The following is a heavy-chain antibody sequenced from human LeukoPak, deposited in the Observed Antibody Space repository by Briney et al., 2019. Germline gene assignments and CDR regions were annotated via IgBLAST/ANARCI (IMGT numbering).Heavy chain of an antibody. CDR1: GFSLSTSGVG. J-gene: IGHJ3*02. Sequence: SGPTLVNPTQTLTLTCTFSGFSLSTSGVGVGWIRQPPGKALEWLALIYWDDDKRYSPSLKSRLTITKDTSKNQVVLTMTNMDPVDTATYYCAHRRRNYGSGSTVWAFDIWGQGTMVTVSS. CDR2: IYWDDDK. CDR3: AHRRRNYGSGSTVWAFDI. V-gene: IGHV2-5*02. D-gene: IGHD3-10*01.